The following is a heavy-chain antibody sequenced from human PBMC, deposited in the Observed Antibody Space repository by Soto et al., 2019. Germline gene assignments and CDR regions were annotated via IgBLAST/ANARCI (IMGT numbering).Heavy chain of an antibody. CDR1: GYTFTSYD. Sequence: ASVKVSCKASGYTFTSYDINWVRQATGQGLEWMGWMNPNSGNTGYAQKFQGRVTMTRNTSISTAYMELSSLRSEDTAVYYCERRRMVRAHGNWFDPWGQGTLVTVSS. J-gene: IGHJ5*02. CDR3: ERRRMVRAHGNWFDP. V-gene: IGHV1-8*01. D-gene: IGHD3-10*01. CDR2: MNPNSGNT.